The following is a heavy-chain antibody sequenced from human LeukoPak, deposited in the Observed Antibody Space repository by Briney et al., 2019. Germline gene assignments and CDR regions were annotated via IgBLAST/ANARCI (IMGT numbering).Heavy chain of an antibody. CDR1: GYTFTSYG. D-gene: IGHD4-17*01. CDR3: ARLKRGSRATTVTTEDYWYFDL. J-gene: IGHJ2*01. V-gene: IGHV1-18*01. CDR2: ISAYNGNT. Sequence: ASVKVSCKASGYTFTSYGISWVRQAPGQGLEWMGWISAYNGNTNYAQKLQGRVTMTTDTSTSTAYMELRSLRSDDTAVYYCARLKRGSRATTVTTEDYWYFDLWGRGTLVTVSS.